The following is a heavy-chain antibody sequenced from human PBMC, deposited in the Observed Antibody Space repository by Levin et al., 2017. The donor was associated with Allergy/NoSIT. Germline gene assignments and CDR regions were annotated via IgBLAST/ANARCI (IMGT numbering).Heavy chain of an antibody. D-gene: IGHD4-17*01. Sequence: GGSLRLSCAASGFTFSGSAMHWVRQASGKGLEWVGRIRSKANSYATAYAASVKGRFTISRDDSKNTAYLQMNSLKTEDTAVYYCTSHPLYYGDTSFDYWGQGTLVTVSS. J-gene: IGHJ4*02. CDR1: GFTFSGSA. CDR3: TSHPLYYGDTSFDY. V-gene: IGHV3-73*01. CDR2: IRSKANSYAT.